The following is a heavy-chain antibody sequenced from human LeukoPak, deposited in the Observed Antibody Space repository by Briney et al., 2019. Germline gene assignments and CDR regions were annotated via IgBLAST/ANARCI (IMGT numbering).Heavy chain of an antibody. Sequence: GSLRLSCAASGFTFSSFAMSWVRQAPGKGLEWIGYIYYTGTSYNPSLKSRVTISADTSKNQFSLKLISVTAADTAVYYCASRKLGNDYWGQGTLVTVTS. D-gene: IGHD7-27*01. CDR2: IYYTGT. V-gene: IGHV4-59*01. CDR3: ASRKLGNDY. J-gene: IGHJ4*02. CDR1: GFTFSSFA.